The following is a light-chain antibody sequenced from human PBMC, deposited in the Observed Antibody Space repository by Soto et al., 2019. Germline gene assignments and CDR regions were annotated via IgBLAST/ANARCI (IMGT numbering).Light chain of an antibody. Sequence: QSVLTQPPSAYGSPGQSVTISCTGTSSDVGGYNYVSWYQQLPGKAPKLMIYEVSKRPSGVPDRFSGSKSGNTASLTVSGLQAEDETDYYCSSSKVFGGGTKLTVL. CDR2: EVS. J-gene: IGLJ3*02. V-gene: IGLV2-8*01. CDR1: SSDVGGYNY. CDR3: SSSKV.